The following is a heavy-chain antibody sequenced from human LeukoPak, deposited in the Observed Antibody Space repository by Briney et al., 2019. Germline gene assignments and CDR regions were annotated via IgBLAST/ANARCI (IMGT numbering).Heavy chain of an antibody. CDR2: INPSGGST. Sequence: GASVKVSFKASGYTFTSYYMHWVRQAPGEGVEWMGIINPSGGSTSYAQKFQGRVTMTRDISTRTLYMELRSLRSEDTAVYYCARGPHNGYSYVGGWFDPWGQGTLVTVSS. CDR1: GYTFTSYY. J-gene: IGHJ5*02. D-gene: IGHD5-18*01. V-gene: IGHV1-46*01. CDR3: ARGPHNGYSYVGGWFDP.